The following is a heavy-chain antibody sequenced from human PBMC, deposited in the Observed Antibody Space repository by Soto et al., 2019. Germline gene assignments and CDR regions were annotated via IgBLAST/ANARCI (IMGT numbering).Heavy chain of an antibody. V-gene: IGHV1-2*02. CDR2: INPNSGGT. D-gene: IGHD3-16*02. J-gene: IGHJ6*02. CDR1: GYTFTGYY. CDR3: ARNYDYVWGSYRFEYYGMDV. Sequence: ASVKVSCKASGYTFTGYYMHWVRQAPGQGLEWMGWINPNSGGTNYAQKFQGRVNMTRDTSISTAYMELSRLRSDDTAVYYCARNYDYVWGSYRFEYYGMDVWGQGTTVTVSS.